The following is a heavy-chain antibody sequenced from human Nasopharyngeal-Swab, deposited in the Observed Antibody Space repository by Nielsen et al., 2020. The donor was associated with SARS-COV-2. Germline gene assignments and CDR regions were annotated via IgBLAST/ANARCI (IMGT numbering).Heavy chain of an antibody. CDR3: AREGITMLRFNWFDP. CDR2: IIPIFGTA. D-gene: IGHD3-10*01. J-gene: IGHJ5*02. Sequence: SVKVSCKASGGTFSSYAISWVRQAPGQGLEWMGGIIPIFGTANYAQKFQGRVTITADESTSTAYMELSSLRAEETDGEYCAREGITMLRFNWFDPWGQGTLVTVSS. V-gene: IGHV1-69*13. CDR1: GGTFSSYA.